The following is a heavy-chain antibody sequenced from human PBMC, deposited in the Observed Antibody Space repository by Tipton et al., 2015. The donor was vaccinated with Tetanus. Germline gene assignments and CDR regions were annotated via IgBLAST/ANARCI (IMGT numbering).Heavy chain of an antibody. Sequence: LRLSCTVSGGSISSYYWSWIRQPPGKGLEWIGYFYYSGSTNYNPSLKSRVTISVDTSKNQFSLKLSSVTAADTAVYYCARGTGDYCGQGTLVTVSS. CDR2: FYYSGST. J-gene: IGHJ4*02. V-gene: IGHV4-59*01. CDR1: GGSISSYY. CDR3: ARGTGDY. D-gene: IGHD1-14*01.